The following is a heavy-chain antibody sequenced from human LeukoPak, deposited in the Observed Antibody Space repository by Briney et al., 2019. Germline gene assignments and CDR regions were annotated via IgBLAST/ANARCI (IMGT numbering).Heavy chain of an antibody. CDR3: ASRWSGYFTHYYYGMDV. CDR2: INHSGST. CDR1: GGSFSGYY. V-gene: IGHV4-34*01. J-gene: IGHJ6*02. D-gene: IGHD3-3*01. Sequence: PSETLSLTCAVYGGSFSGYYWSWIRQPPGKGLEWIGEINHSGSTNYNPSLKSRVTISVDTSKNQFSLKLSSVTAADTAAYYCASRWSGYFTHYYYGMDVWGQGTTVTVSS.